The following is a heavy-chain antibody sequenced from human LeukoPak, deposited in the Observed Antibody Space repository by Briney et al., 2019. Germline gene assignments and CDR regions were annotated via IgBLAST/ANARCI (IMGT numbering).Heavy chain of an antibody. CDR3: ARGPPGPLRRFDP. CDR1: GGSISGYY. Sequence: SETLSLTCTVSGGSISGYYWSWIRQPPGKGLEGIGYIYYSGSTNYNPCLTSRVTISVDTSKNQFSLKLSSVTAADTAVYYCARGPPGPLRRFDPWGQGTLVTVSS. J-gene: IGHJ5*02. CDR2: IYYSGST. V-gene: IGHV4-59*01.